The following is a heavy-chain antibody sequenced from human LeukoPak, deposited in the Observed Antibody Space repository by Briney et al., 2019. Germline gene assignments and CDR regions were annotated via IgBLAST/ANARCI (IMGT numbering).Heavy chain of an antibody. Sequence: PGGSLRLSCAASGFTFSPYTMNWVRQAPGKGLEWVSSISSSSNHIYYADAVKGRFTISRDNANNSVYLQMNSLRADDTAVYYCAKDQEVYWGQGTLVTVSS. CDR1: GFTFSPYT. V-gene: IGHV3-21*06. CDR2: ISSSSNHI. J-gene: IGHJ4*02. CDR3: AKDQEVY.